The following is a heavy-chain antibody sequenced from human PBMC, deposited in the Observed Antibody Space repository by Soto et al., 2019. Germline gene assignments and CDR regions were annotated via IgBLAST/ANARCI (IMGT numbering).Heavy chain of an antibody. J-gene: IGHJ4*02. CDR3: AREGVAGTCFEY. D-gene: IGHD6-19*01. V-gene: IGHV1-2*02. CDR2: INPNSGGT. Sequence: ASVKISCKASGYTFTGYYMHWVRQAPGQGLEWMGWINPNSGGTNYAQKFQGRVTMTRDTSISTACMELSRLRSDDTAVYYCAREGVAGTCFEYWGEGTLVTVS. CDR1: GYTFTGYY.